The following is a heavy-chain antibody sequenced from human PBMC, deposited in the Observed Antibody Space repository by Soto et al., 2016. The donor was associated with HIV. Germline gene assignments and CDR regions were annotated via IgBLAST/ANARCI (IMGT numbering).Heavy chain of an antibody. V-gene: IGHV3-66*01. CDR3: ARGLYDSSDHSIDAFDF. CDR2: IYSDDSP. D-gene: IGHD3-22*01. Sequence: DVHLVESGGGLVQPGGSRRLSCAASGFTVRNNYMTWVRQAPGKGLEWVSVIYSDDSPYYAKSVKGRFVMSRDNSRNTVVPHMDSLRVEDTAVYYCARGLYDSSDHSIDAFDFLGLRDNGHRL. CDR1: GFTVRNNY. J-gene: IGHJ3*01.